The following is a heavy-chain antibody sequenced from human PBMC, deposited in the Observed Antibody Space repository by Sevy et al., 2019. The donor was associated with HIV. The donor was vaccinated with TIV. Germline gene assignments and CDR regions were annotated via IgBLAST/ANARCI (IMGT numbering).Heavy chain of an antibody. J-gene: IGHJ4*02. V-gene: IGHV6-1*01. CDR2: TYYRSKWYN. CDR3: ARNPPYCSSTSCHFDY. CDR1: GDSVSSNSAA. D-gene: IGHD2-2*01. Sequence: SQTLSLTCAISGDSVSSNSAAWNWIRQSPSRGLEWLGRTYYRSKWYNDYAVSVKSRITINPDTSKNKFSRQLNSVTPEDTAVYYCARNPPYCSSTSCHFDYWGQGTLVTVSS.